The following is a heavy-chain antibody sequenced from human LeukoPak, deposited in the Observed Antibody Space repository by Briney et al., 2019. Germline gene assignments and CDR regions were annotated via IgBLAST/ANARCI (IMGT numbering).Heavy chain of an antibody. CDR2: FDPEGGEA. Sequence: ASLKVSCKVSGDTLSGLSMHWVRQAPGKGLEWMGGFDPEGGEAIYAQKFQGRLTMTEDTSTDTAYMDLRSLRSDDTAVYYCTAGGVYSLLDHWGQGTQVTVSS. V-gene: IGHV1-24*01. D-gene: IGHD5/OR15-5a*01. CDR1: GDTLSGLS. CDR3: TAGGVYSLLDH. J-gene: IGHJ4*02.